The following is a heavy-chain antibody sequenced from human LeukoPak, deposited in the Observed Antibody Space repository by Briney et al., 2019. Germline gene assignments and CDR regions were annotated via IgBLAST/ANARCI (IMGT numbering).Heavy chain of an antibody. CDR2: MNPKSGNT. CDR1: VYTFINYD. Sequence: ASVKVSCKTSVYTFINYDINWVRQATGQGLEWMGWMNPKSGNTGYAEKFQGRVSMTRSNSMSTAYMELTSLTSDDTAVYYCARPPDTSGWYHNWFDTWGQGTLVTVSS. D-gene: IGHD6-19*01. J-gene: IGHJ5*02. CDR3: ARPPDTSGWYHNWFDT. V-gene: IGHV1-8*01.